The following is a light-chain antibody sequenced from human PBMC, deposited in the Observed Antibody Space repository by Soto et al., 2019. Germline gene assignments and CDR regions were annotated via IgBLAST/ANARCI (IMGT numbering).Light chain of an antibody. CDR2: KAS. CDR1: QSISSW. V-gene: IGKV1-5*03. Sequence: DIQMTQSPSTLSASVGDRVTITCLASQSISSWLAWYQQKPGKAPKLLIYKASSLESGVPSRFSGSGSGTEFTLTISSLQPDDFATYYCQQYNSYSEAFGQGTKV. J-gene: IGKJ1*01. CDR3: QQYNSYSEA.